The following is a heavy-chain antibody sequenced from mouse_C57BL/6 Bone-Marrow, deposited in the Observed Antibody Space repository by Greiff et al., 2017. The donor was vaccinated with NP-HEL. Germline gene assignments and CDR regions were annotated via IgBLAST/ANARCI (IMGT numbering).Heavy chain of an antibody. V-gene: IGHV5-16*01. CDR1: GFTFSDYY. J-gene: IGHJ1*03. CDR3: ARVGGWLPYFDV. Sequence: EVKVVESEGGLVQPGSSMKLSCTASGFTFSDYYMAWVRQVPEKGLEWVANINYDGSSTYYLDSLKSRFIISRDNAKNILYLQMSSLKSEDTATYYCARVGGWLPYFDVWGTGTTVTVSS. D-gene: IGHD2-3*01. CDR2: INYDGSST.